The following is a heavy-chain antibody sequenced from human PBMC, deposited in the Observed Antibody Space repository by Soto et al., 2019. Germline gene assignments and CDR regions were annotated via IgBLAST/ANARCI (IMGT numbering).Heavy chain of an antibody. CDR2: LNPYSGAT. Sequence: ASVKVSCKASGYTFTSYDINWVRQAPGQGLEWMGWLNPYSGATTYGANYKGRINLTRDTSLSTSYMELIGLRSDDTAVYYCATAKRGTVSLLSAWGQGTLVTVSS. J-gene: IGHJ5*01. CDR3: ATAKRGTVSLLSA. V-gene: IGHV1-8*01. D-gene: IGHD4-4*01. CDR1: GYTFTSYD.